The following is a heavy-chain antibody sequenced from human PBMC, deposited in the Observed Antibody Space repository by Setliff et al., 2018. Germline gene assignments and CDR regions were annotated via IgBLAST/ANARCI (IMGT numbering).Heavy chain of an antibody. V-gene: IGHV1-46*01. CDR2: INPSGGNT. CDR1: GYTFTIYY. J-gene: IGHJ4*02. Sequence: GASVKVSCKASGYTFTIYYMHWVRQAPGQGLEWMGIINPSGGNTNYAQKFQGRVTLTTDTSTSTAYMEVRSLRSDDTAVYYCARAFDSSGYYGESHTHYFDNWGQGTLVTVSS. CDR3: ARAFDSSGYYGESHTHYFDN. D-gene: IGHD3-22*01.